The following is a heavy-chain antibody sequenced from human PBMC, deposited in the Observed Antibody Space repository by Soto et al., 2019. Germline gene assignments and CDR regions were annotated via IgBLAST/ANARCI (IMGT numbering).Heavy chain of an antibody. CDR3: ARDRYYYCSGSPHYFDY. V-gene: IGHV3-74*01. Sequence: EVQLVESGGGLVQPGGSLRLSCAASGFTFSSYWMHWVRQAPGEGLVWVSRINSAGTTTTYADSVKGRFTISRDNAKNTEYLQKNRLRAEDTAVYYCARDRYYYCSGSPHYFDYWGQGTLVTVSS. J-gene: IGHJ4*02. CDR2: INSAGTTT. CDR1: GFTFSSYW. D-gene: IGHD3-10*01.